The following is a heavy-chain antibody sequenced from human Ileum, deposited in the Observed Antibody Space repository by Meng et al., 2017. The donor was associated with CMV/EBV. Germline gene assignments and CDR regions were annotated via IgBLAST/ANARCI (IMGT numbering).Heavy chain of an antibody. CDR2: ISGSGGRT. CDR1: GFTCSSYA. J-gene: IGHJ5*02. CDR3: AKDDGEGFDP. Sequence: LSCAASGFTCSSYAMSWVRQAPGKGLEWVSAISGSGGRTYYADSVKGRSIISRDNSKNTLYLQMNSLRAEDTALYYCAKDDGEGFDPWDQGTLVTVSS. V-gene: IGHV3-23*01. D-gene: IGHD3-10*01.